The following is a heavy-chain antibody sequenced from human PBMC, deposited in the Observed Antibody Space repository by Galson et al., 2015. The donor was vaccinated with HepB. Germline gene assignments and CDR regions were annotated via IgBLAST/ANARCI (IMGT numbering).Heavy chain of an antibody. J-gene: IGHJ4*02. CDR3: AKDLRGLDYYDSSGYNYYFDY. CDR2: ISGSGGST. CDR1: GFTFSSYA. D-gene: IGHD3-22*01. V-gene: IGHV3-23*01. Sequence: SLRLSCAASGFTFSSYAMSWVRQAPGKGLEWVSAISGSGGSTYYADSVKGRFTISRDNSKNTLYLQMNSLRAEDTAVYYCAKDLRGLDYYDSSGYNYYFDYWGQGTLVTVSS.